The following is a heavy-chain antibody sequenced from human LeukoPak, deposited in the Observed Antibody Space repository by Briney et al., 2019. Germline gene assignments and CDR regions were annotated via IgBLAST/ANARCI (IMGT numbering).Heavy chain of an antibody. D-gene: IGHD5-18*01. Sequence: ASVKVSCKASGYTFTGYYMHWVRQAPGQGLEWMGWISAYNGNTNYAQKLQGRVTMTRDTSISTAYMELSRLRSDDTAVYYCARVMEDGYSYGPVSKYYYYYYMDVWGKGTTVTISS. V-gene: IGHV1-2*02. CDR1: GYTFTGYY. CDR2: ISAYNGNT. CDR3: ARVMEDGYSYGPVSKYYYYYYMDV. J-gene: IGHJ6*03.